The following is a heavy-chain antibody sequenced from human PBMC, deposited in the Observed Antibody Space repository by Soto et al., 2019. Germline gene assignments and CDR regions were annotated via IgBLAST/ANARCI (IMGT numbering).Heavy chain of an antibody. CDR1: GDSVSSNSAA. CDR3: ARWGSGWTNNWLDP. J-gene: IGHJ5*02. V-gene: IGHV6-1*01. CDR2: TYYRSKWYN. D-gene: IGHD6-19*01. Sequence: SQTLSLTCAISGDSVSSNSAAWNWIRQSPSRGLEWLGRTYYRSKWYNDYAVSVKSRISINPDTSKNQFSLQLNSVTPEDTALYYCARWGSGWTNNWLDPWGQGTLVTVSS.